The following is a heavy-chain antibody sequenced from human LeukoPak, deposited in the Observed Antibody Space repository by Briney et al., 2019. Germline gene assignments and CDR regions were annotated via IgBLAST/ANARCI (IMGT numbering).Heavy chain of an antibody. CDR1: GFNFSSYS. Sequence: GGSLRLSCAASGFNFSSYSMNWVRQAPGKGLERVSYISSSSSAIYYADSVKGRFTISRDNSKNTLYLQMNSLRAEDTAVYYCARDGRYSSSWHQYYYYMDVWGKGTTVTVSS. CDR2: ISSSSSAI. CDR3: ARDGRYSSSWHQYYYYMDV. J-gene: IGHJ6*03. V-gene: IGHV3-48*01. D-gene: IGHD6-13*01.